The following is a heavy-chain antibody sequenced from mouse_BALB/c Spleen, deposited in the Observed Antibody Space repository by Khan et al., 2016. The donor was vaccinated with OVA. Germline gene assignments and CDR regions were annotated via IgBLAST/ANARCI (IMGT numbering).Heavy chain of an antibody. J-gene: IGHJ3*01. CDR3: TRDGYSPWFAY. CDR2: IDPENGNT. CDR1: GFNIKDYY. D-gene: IGHD2-3*01. Sequence: EVKLVESGAELVRPGALVKLSCKASGFNIKDYYIHWVKQRPEQGLEWIGGIDPENGNTIYDPKFQGKASITADTSSNTAYLQLSSLTSEDTAVYYCTRDGYSPWFAYWGQGTLVTVSA. V-gene: IGHV14-1*02.